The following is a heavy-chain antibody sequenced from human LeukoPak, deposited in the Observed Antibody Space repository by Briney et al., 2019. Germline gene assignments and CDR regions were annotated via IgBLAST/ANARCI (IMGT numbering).Heavy chain of an antibody. D-gene: IGHD3-22*01. Sequence: ASVKVSCKASGYTFTSYDINWVRQATGQGLEWMGWMNPNSGNTGYAQKFQGRVTMTRDTSISTAYMELSRLRSDDTAVYYCARAGSSGYYYYYYGMDVWGQGTTVTVSS. CDR1: GYTFTSYD. J-gene: IGHJ6*02. CDR3: ARAGSSGYYYYYYGMDV. CDR2: MNPNSGNT. V-gene: IGHV1-8*01.